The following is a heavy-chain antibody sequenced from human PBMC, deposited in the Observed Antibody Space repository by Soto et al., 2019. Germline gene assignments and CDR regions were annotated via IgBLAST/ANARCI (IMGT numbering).Heavy chain of an antibody. CDR3: ATMGTPVTGLYYFDY. D-gene: IGHD4-17*01. CDR2: ISYSGTT. J-gene: IGHJ4*02. Sequence: SETLSLTCTVSGGSISSGNYYWSWIRQPPGKGLEWIGFISYSGTTHYSASLRSRVSISVDTSKNQFSLDLSSVTAADTAVYYCATMGTPVTGLYYFDYWGQGTLVTV. CDR1: GGSISSGNYY. V-gene: IGHV4-30-4*01.